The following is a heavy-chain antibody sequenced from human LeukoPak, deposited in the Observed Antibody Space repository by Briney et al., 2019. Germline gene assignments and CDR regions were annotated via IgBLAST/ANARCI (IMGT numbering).Heavy chain of an antibody. Sequence: GGSLRLSCAASGFTVSTNYMNWVRQAPGRGLEWVSILYSGSDTYYADSVKGRFTISRDSSKNILSLQMNNLRAEDTAVYYCARVGDHFHWYLDLWGRGTLVTVSS. CDR2: LYSGSDT. CDR3: ARVGDHFHWYLDL. D-gene: IGHD3-10*01. CDR1: GFTVSTNY. V-gene: IGHV3-53*01. J-gene: IGHJ2*01.